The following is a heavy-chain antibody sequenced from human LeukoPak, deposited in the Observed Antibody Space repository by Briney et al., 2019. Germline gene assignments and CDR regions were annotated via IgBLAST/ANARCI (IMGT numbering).Heavy chain of an antibody. CDR3: ARGYYYDSSGYSVY. Sequence: PSQTLSLTCTVSGGSISSGSYYWSWIRQPPGKGLEWIGEINHSGSTNYNPSLKSRVTISVDTSKNQFSLKLSSVTAEDTAVYYCARGYYYDSSGYSVYWGQGTLVTVSS. CDR2: INHSGST. CDR1: GGSISSGSYY. D-gene: IGHD3-22*01. V-gene: IGHV4-39*07. J-gene: IGHJ4*02.